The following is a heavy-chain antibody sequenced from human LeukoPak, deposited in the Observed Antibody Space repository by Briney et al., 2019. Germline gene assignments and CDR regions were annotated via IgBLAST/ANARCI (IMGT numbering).Heavy chain of an antibody. D-gene: IGHD5-24*01. CDR3: AKDGTGMADMDV. Sequence: GGSLRLSCAVSGFTFSSYAMSWVRQAPGKGLEWVSAISGSGGSTYYADSVKGRFTISRDNSKNTLYLQMNSLRAEATAVYYWAKDGTGMADMDVWGQGTTVTVSS. CDR2: ISGSGGST. V-gene: IGHV3-23*01. J-gene: IGHJ6*02. CDR1: GFTFSSYA.